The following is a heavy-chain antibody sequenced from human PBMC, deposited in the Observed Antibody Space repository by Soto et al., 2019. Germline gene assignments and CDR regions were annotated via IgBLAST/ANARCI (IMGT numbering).Heavy chain of an antibody. Sequence: PGGPLRLACAAFGFTFSNAWINWVRQAAGKGMEWVGRIKSKTDGGTTDFAATVKGRFAISRDDSNNMVYLQMNSLKTADTAVYYCTTDSYNTIVTVRLDYWGHRTLVTVYS. CDR3: TTDSYNTIVTVRLDY. CDR1: GFTFSNAW. V-gene: IGHV3-15*07. CDR2: IKSKTDGGTT. D-gene: IGHD1-20*01. J-gene: IGHJ4*01.